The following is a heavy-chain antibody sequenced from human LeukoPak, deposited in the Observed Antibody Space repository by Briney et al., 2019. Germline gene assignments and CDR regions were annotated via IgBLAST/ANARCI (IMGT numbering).Heavy chain of an antibody. CDR3: TGGAGWLTDY. D-gene: IGHD6-19*01. CDR2: IKKDGSET. V-gene: IGHV3-7*05. J-gene: IGHJ4*02. Sequence: GGSLRLSCTASGFSISSYWMNWVRQAPGKGLEWVANIKKDGSETKYVDSLRGRFTISRDNAKNSVYLQMNSLRAEDTAVYYCTGGAGWLTDYWGKGTLVSVSS. CDR1: GFSISSYW.